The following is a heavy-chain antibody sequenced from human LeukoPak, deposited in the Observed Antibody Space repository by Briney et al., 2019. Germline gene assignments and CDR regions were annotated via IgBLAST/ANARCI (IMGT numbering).Heavy chain of an antibody. CDR1: GGSISSGGYS. Sequence: SQTLSLTCAVSGGSISSGGYSWSWIRQPPGKGLEWIGNINHSGSTNYNPSLKSRVTLSVDTSKNQFSLKLSSVTAADTAVYYCARFGSSGYYYFDYWGQGTLVTVSS. J-gene: IGHJ4*02. V-gene: IGHV4-30-2*01. CDR2: INHSGST. D-gene: IGHD3-22*01. CDR3: ARFGSSGYYYFDY.